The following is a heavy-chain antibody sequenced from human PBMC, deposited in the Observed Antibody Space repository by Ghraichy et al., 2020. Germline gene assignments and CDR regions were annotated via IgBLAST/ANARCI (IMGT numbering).Heavy chain of an antibody. CDR3: ARDYGGGLEWLPKDY. Sequence: ASVKVSCKASGYTFTGYYMHWVRQAPGQGLEWMGWINPNSGGTNYAQKFQGRVTMTRDTSISTAYMELSRLRSDDTAVYYCARDYGGGLEWLPKDYWGQGTLVTVSS. J-gene: IGHJ4*02. V-gene: IGHV1-2*02. CDR1: GYTFTGYY. CDR2: INPNSGGT. D-gene: IGHD3-3*01.